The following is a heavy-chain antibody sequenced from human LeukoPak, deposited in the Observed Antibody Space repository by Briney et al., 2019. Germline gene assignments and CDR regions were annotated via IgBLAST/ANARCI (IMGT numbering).Heavy chain of an antibody. V-gene: IGHV1-46*01. CDR1: GYTFTSYY. Sequence: ASVKVSCKASGYTFTSYYMHWVRQAPGQGLEWVGIINPSGGSTSYAQKFQGRVTMTRDTSTSTVYMELSSLRSEDTAVYYCASSSGWYKDIFDYWGHGTLVTVSS. CDR2: INPSGGST. CDR3: ASSSGWYKDIFDY. D-gene: IGHD6-19*01. J-gene: IGHJ4*01.